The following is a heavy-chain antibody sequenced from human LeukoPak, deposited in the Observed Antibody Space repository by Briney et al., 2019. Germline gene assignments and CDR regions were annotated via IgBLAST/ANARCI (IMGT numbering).Heavy chain of an antibody. Sequence: ASVKVSCKASGYTFTGYYMHWVRQAPGQGLEWMGWINPNSGGTNYAQKFQGWVTMTRDTSISTAYMEPSRLRSDDTAVYYCARSYANGADAFDIWGQGTMVTVSS. CDR2: INPNSGGT. CDR1: GYTFTGYY. V-gene: IGHV1-2*04. D-gene: IGHD3-10*01. J-gene: IGHJ3*02. CDR3: ARSYANGADAFDI.